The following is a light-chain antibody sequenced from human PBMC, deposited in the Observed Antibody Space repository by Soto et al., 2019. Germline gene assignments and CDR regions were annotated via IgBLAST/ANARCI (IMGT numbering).Light chain of an antibody. CDR2: DVS. V-gene: IGLV2-14*03. J-gene: IGLJ2*01. CDR3: SSYGSSRTL. CDR1: SSDIGGYNY. Sequence: QPVLTQPASVSGSPGQSITIPCTGTSSDIGGYNYVSWYQQHPGKAPKLMIFDVSYRPSGISDRFSGSKSGNTASLTISGLQPEDEADYYCSSYGSSRTLFGGGTKLTVL.